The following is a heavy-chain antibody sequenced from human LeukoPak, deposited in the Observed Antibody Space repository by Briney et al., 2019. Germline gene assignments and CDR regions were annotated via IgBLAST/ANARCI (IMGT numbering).Heavy chain of an antibody. CDR2: IIPIFGTA. Sequence: GSSVKVSCKASGGTFSSYAISWVRQAPGRGLEWMGGIIPIFGTANYAQKFQGRVTITADESTSTAYMELSSLRSEDTAVYYCARAPWCYDSSDMHIWGQGTMVTVSS. D-gene: IGHD3-22*01. V-gene: IGHV1-69*01. CDR3: ARAPWCYDSSDMHI. CDR1: GGTFSSYA. J-gene: IGHJ3*02.